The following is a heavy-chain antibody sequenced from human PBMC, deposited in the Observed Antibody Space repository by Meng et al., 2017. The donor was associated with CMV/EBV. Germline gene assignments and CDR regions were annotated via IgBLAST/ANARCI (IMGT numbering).Heavy chain of an antibody. D-gene: IGHD1-26*01. CDR2: ISSSSSYI. CDR3: ARNEGSSLGY. Sequence: GESLKISCAASGFTFSSYSMNWVRQAPGKGLEWVSSISSSSSYIYYADSVKGRFTISRDNAKNSLYLQMNSLRAEDTAAYYCARNEGSSLGYWGQGTLVTVSS. J-gene: IGHJ4*02. CDR1: GFTFSSYS. V-gene: IGHV3-21*01.